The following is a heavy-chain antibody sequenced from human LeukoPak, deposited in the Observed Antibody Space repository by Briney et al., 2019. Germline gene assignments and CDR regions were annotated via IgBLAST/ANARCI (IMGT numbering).Heavy chain of an antibody. V-gene: IGHV3-9*01. CDR1: GFTFDDYA. J-gene: IGHJ6*02. CDR3: AKDIGFGELLDGMDV. D-gene: IGHD3-10*01. Sequence: PGGSLRLSCAASGFTFDDYAMHWVRQAPGKGLEWVSGISWNSGSIGYADSVKGRFTISRDNAKNSLYLQMNSLRAEDTALYYCAKDIGFGELLDGMDVWGQGTTVTVSS. CDR2: ISWNSGSI.